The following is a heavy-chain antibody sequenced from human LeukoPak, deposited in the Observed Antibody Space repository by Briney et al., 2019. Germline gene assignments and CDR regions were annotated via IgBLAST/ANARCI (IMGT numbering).Heavy chain of an antibody. D-gene: IGHD5-18*01. CDR1: GFTFSSYW. J-gene: IGHJ4*02. V-gene: IGHV3-7*01. CDR3: AREALYSYGDAVDH. CDR2: IKQDGSEK. Sequence: GGSLRLSCAASGFTFSSYWMSWVRQAPGKGLEWVANIKQDGSEKYYVDSVKGRFTISRDNAKNSLYLQMNSLRAEDTAVYYCAREALYSYGDAVDHWGQGTLVTVSS.